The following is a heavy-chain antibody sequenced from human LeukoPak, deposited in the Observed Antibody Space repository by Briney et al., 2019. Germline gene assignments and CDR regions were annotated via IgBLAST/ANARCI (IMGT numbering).Heavy chain of an antibody. CDR2: MNPNSGNT. V-gene: IGHV1-8*01. D-gene: IGHD6-19*01. CDR1: GYTFTSYD. J-gene: IGHJ4*02. Sequence: ASVKVSCKASGYTFTSYDINWVRQATGQGLEWMGRMNPNSGNTGYAQKFQGRVTMTRNTSISTAYMELSSLRSEDTAVYYCARVRPRWRLIAVAVVLDYWGQGTLVTVSS. CDR3: ARVRPRWRLIAVAVVLDY.